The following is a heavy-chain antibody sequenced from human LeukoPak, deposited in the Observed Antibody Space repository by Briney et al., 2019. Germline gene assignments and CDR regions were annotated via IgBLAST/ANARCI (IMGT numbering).Heavy chain of an antibody. CDR3: ARGRSTVVTPNYYYYYCKDV. CDR1: GGSISSSH. J-gene: IGHJ6*03. Sequence: SETLSLTCTVSGGSISSSHWSWIRQPPRQGLEWIGNIHTSGGTNYSPSLKSRVTISLDTSRNQFSLKLSSVIAADTAVYYCARGRSTVVTPNYYYYYCKDVWGKGTTVTVSS. V-gene: IGHV4-4*09. CDR2: IHTSGGT. D-gene: IGHD4-23*01.